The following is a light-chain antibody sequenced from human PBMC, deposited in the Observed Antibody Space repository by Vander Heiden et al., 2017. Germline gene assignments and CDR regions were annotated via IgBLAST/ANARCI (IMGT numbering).Light chain of an antibody. CDR3: QHYYSSPWT. V-gene: IGKV1-5*03. Sequence: DIQITQSPSTLSASVGDRVTISCRASESISSWLAWYQQKPGKAPKLLLYKASTLESGVPSRFSGSGSGTEFTLTISSLQPDDFAVYYCQHYYSSPWTFGQGTKVEVK. CDR1: ESISSW. CDR2: KAS. J-gene: IGKJ1*01.